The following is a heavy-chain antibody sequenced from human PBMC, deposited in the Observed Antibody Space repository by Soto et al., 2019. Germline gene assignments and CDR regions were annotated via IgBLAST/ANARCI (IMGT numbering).Heavy chain of an antibody. CDR3: ARGFRNWNYSH. V-gene: IGHV4-34*01. CDR2: INHSGST. J-gene: IGHJ4*02. Sequence: LSLTCAVYGGAFSGYYWSWIRQPPGKGLEWIGEINHSGSTNYNPSLKSRVTISVDTSKNQFSLKLSSVTAADTAVYYCARGFRNWNYSHWGQGTLVTVSS. CDR1: GGAFSGYY. D-gene: IGHD1-7*01.